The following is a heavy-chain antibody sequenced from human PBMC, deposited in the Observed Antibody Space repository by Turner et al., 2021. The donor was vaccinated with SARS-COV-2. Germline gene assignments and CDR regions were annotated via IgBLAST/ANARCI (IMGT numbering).Heavy chain of an antibody. D-gene: IGHD2-21*01. CDR2: SYYSGST. Sequence: LQHQGSAPGLVKPWETLSPPSTVSGGSLSSSSYYWGWIRQPPGKGLGWIGRSYYSGSTYDNPSLKRRVTISVDTSKNQFTLKLSSVTAADTAVYYCAGEVVVLTTTHYGMDVWGQGTTVTVSS. CDR1: GGSLSSSSYY. CDR3: AGEVVVLTTTHYGMDV. J-gene: IGHJ6*02. V-gene: IGHV4-39*01.